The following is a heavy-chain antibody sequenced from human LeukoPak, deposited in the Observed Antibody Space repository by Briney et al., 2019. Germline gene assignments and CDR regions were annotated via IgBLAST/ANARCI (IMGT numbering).Heavy chain of an antibody. J-gene: IGHJ6*02. Sequence: GGSLRLSCAASGFTFSSYAMSWVRQAPGKGLEWVSAISGSGGSTYYADSVKGRFTISRDNSKNTLYLQMNSLRAEDTAVYYCAKDPLKPEPYCSGGSCYAYYYGMDVWGQGTTVTVS. V-gene: IGHV3-23*01. CDR1: GFTFSSYA. CDR3: AKDPLKPEPYCSGGSCYAYYYGMDV. D-gene: IGHD2-15*01. CDR2: ISGSGGST.